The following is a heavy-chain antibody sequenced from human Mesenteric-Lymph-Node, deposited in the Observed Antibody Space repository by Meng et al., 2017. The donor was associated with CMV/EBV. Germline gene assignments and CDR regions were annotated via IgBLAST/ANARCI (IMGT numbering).Heavy chain of an antibody. V-gene: IGHV4-61*01. CDR1: GGSVSSGSYY. J-gene: IGHJ4*02. CDR3: ARDHIVLPPGLFDH. CDR2: IYYSGST. D-gene: IGHD2-21*01. Sequence: SETLSLTCTVSGGSVSSGSYYWSWIRQPPGKGLEWIGYIYYSGSTNYNPSLKSRVTISVDTSKNQFSLKLSSVTAADTAVYYCARDHIVLPPGLFDHWGQGMLVTVSS.